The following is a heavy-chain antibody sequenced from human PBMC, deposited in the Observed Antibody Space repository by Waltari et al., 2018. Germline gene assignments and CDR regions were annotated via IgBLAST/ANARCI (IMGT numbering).Heavy chain of an antibody. CDR2: ISTSGNSA. Sequence: EVQLVESGGGLVQLGGSLRLAWATSGSHCKRYEMNWVRQAPGKGLEWVSYISTSGNSANYADSVKGRFSISRDNAKNSVDLQMNSLRAEDTAVYYCARRSRFSGSPLGHWGQGSLVIVSS. V-gene: IGHV3-48*03. CDR3: ARRSRFSGSPLGH. J-gene: IGHJ1*01. CDR1: GSHCKRYE. D-gene: IGHD1-26*01.